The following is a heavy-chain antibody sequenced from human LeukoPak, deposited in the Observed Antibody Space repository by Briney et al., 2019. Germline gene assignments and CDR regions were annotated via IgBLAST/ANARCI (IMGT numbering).Heavy chain of an antibody. Sequence: GGSLRLSCAASGFTFSSYSMSWVRQAPGKGLEWVSGISGRGDSTYYGDSVQGRFTISRDNSKNTLYLQMNSLRAEDTAIYYCAIVSTYYYMDVWGKGTTVTVSS. D-gene: IGHD5/OR15-5a*01. CDR3: AIVSTYYYMDV. CDR1: GFTFSSYS. V-gene: IGHV3-23*01. CDR2: ISGRGDST. J-gene: IGHJ6*03.